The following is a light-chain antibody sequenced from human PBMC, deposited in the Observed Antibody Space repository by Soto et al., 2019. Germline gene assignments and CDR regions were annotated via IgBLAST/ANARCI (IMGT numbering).Light chain of an antibody. CDR3: QQRSNWT. V-gene: IGKV3-11*01. CDR1: QSFSIY. CDR2: DAS. Sequence: EIVLTQSPATLSLSPGERATLSCRASQSFSIYLGFYQHKPFHALRLLIYDASNRATGIPARFSGSGSGTDFTLTISSLEPEDFAVYYCQQRSNWTFGQGTKVDIK. J-gene: IGKJ1*01.